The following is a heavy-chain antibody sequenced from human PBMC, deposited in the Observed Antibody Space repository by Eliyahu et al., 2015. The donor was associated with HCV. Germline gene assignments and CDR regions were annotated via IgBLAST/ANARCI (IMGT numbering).Heavy chain of an antibody. D-gene: IGHD3-9*01. CDR2: IYPGDSDT. Sequence: EVQLVQSGAEVKKPGESLKISCKGSGYSFTSYWIGWGRQMPGKGLEWMGIIYPGDSDTRYSPSFQGQVTISGDRSISTAYLQWSSLKASDTAMYYCARQGREYYDILTGYFGHGMDVWGPGTTVTVSS. CDR1: GYSFTSYW. J-gene: IGHJ6*02. V-gene: IGHV5-51*01. CDR3: ARQGREYYDILTGYFGHGMDV.